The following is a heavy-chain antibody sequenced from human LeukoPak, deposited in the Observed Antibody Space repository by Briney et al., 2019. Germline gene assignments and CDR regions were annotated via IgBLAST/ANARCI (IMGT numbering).Heavy chain of an antibody. CDR3: ANRFVEWLDY. D-gene: IGHD3-3*01. V-gene: IGHV3-33*06. CDR1: GFTFSTYG. J-gene: IGHJ4*02. Sequence: GGSLRLSCATSGFTFSTYGIHWVRQAPGKGLEWVAAIWPDGSYKYYADSVKGRFTISRDNSKNTVYLQMNTLRDEDTAVYYCANRFVEWLDYWGQGTLVTVSS. CDR2: IWPDGSYK.